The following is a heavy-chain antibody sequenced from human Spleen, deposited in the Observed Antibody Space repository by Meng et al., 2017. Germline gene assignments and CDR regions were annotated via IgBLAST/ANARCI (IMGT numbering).Heavy chain of an antibody. J-gene: IGHJ4*02. V-gene: IGHV3-7*01. Sequence: GESLKISCAASGFTFSNYWMSWVRQAPGKGLEWVANIKNDGSEKNYVDSVKGRFTISRDNAKNSLYLIMNSLRVEDTAVFYCVRDNFYYGSGADYWGQGTLVTVSS. D-gene: IGHD3-10*01. CDR2: IKNDGSEK. CDR1: GFTFSNYW. CDR3: VRDNFYYGSGADY.